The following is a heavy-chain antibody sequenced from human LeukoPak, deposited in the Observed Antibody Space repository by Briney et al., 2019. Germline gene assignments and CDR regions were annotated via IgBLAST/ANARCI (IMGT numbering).Heavy chain of an antibody. J-gene: IGHJ4*02. Sequence: GGSLRLSCAVSGFIVSNNYMNWVRQAPGKGLEWVSVIHSGGSTYYADSVKGRFTISRDNSKNTVNLQMNDLRAEDTAVYYCARSWDARLNFDYWGQGTLVTVSS. V-gene: IGHV3-66*02. CDR2: IHSGGST. CDR1: GFIVSNNY. D-gene: IGHD1-26*01. CDR3: ARSWDARLNFDY.